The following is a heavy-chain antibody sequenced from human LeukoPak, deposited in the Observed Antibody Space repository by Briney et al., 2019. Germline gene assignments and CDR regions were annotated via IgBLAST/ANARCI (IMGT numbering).Heavy chain of an antibody. J-gene: IGHJ4*02. CDR3: ARSSGAFDY. CDR2: IYFTGIT. V-gene: IGHV4-59*01. CDR1: GDSISSSC. Sequence: PSETLSLTCTVSGDSISSSCWSWIRQPPGKGLEWIGYIYFTGITNYNPSLRSRVTMSLDTSKNQFSLKLNSVTAVDTAVYYCARSSGAFDYWGQAAKLSVSS.